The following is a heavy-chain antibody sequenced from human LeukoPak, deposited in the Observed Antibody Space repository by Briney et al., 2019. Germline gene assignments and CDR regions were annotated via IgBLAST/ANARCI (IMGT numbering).Heavy chain of an antibody. Sequence: GGSLRLSCAASGFTFSSYAMTWVRQAPGKGLESVAGISGSGGAAYHAGSVEGRFTISRDNSKNTLFLQMNSLRAKDTAVYYCAKGYSGSGTYYTPFDYWGQGTLVTVSA. CDR1: GFTFSSYA. D-gene: IGHD3-10*01. J-gene: IGHJ4*02. CDR3: AKGYSGSGTYYTPFDY. V-gene: IGHV3-23*01. CDR2: ISGSGGAA.